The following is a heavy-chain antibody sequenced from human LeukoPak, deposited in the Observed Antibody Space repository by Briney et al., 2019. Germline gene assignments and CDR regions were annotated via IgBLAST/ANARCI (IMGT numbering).Heavy chain of an antibody. CDR2: IYYSGST. CDR3: ARVVGVTPAFDI. J-gene: IGHJ3*02. D-gene: IGHD3-10*01. Sequence: PSQTLSLTCTVSGGSISSGDYYWSWIRQPQGKGLEWIGYIYYSGSTYYNPSLKSRVTISVDTSKNQFSLKLSSVTAADTAVYYCARVVGVTPAFDIWGQGTMVTVSS. CDR1: GGSISSGDYY. V-gene: IGHV4-30-4*08.